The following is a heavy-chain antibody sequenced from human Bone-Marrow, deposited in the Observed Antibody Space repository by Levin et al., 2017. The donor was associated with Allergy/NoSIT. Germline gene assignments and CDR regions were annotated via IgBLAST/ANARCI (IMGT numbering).Heavy chain of an antibody. V-gene: IGHV4-34*01. CDR2: INHSGST. Sequence: GSLRLSCAVYGGSFSGYYWSWIRRPPGKGLEWIGEINHSGSTTYNPSLKSRVIISVDASKSQFSLKLSSATAADTAVYYCARVGGYSGDDFDYYNGMDVWGQGTTVTVSS. CDR1: GGSFSGYY. CDR3: ARVGGYSGDDFDYYNGMDV. D-gene: IGHD5-12*01. J-gene: IGHJ6*02.